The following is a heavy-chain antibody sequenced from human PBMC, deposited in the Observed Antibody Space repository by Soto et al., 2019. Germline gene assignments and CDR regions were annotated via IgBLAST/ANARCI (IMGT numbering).Heavy chain of an antibody. J-gene: IGHJ4*02. D-gene: IGHD7-27*01. CDR3: ARLDGGLGLPGGLLDY. CDR1: GGSITSGGYS. Sequence: PSETLSLTCALSGGSITSGGYSWSWIQQPPGRGLEWIGYIYHSGSTSYNPSLESRVTMSVDRSRNHFSLELRSVTAADTAVYYCARLDGGLGLPGGLLDYWGQGALVTVSS. V-gene: IGHV4-30-2*01. CDR2: IYHSGST.